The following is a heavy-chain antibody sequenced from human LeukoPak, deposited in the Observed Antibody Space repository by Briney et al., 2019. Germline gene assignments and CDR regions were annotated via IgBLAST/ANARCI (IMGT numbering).Heavy chain of an antibody. V-gene: IGHV4-31*03. CDR2: IYYSGST. J-gene: IGHJ3*02. D-gene: IGHD3-9*01. Sequence: SQTLTLTCTVSGGSISSGGYYWSWIRQHPGKGLEWIGYIYYSGSTDYNPSLKSRFTMSVDTSKNQFSLKLSSVTAADTAVYYCASADYDMAFDIWGQGTMVTVSS. CDR3: ASADYDMAFDI. CDR1: GGSISSGGYY.